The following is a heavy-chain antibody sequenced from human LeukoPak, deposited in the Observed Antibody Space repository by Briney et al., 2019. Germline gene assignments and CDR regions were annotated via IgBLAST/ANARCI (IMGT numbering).Heavy chain of an antibody. J-gene: IGHJ4*02. V-gene: IGHV4-34*01. Sequence: RPSETLSLTCGVSCVSFSGYYWSWIRQTPGKGPEWIGEISHTGRTAYNPSLKSRVTISLDTSKNQFSLKLTFVSAADTAVYYCTRTSPGIPLDFWGQGTLVTVSS. CDR3: TRTSPGIPLDF. CDR2: ISHTGRT. D-gene: IGHD1-26*01. CDR1: CVSFSGYY.